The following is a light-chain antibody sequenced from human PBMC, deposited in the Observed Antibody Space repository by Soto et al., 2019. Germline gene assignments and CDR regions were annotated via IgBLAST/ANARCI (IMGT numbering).Light chain of an antibody. J-gene: IGKJ5*01. Sequence: EIVMTQSPATLSVSPGERATLSCRASQSVSTNLAWYQQKPGQAPRLLIYGTSTRATGIPARFSGSGSGTEFTLTISSLQSEDFGVYYWQQYNNWPITFGQGTRLEIK. CDR3: QQYNNWPIT. V-gene: IGKV3-15*01. CDR2: GTS. CDR1: QSVSTN.